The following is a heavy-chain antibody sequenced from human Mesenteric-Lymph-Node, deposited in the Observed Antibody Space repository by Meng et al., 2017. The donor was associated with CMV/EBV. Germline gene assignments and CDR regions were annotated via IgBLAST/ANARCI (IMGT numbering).Heavy chain of an antibody. J-gene: IGHJ4*02. Sequence: GGSLRLSCAASGFTFSNYEMNWVRQAPGKGLVWVSRINSDGSITSYADSVKGRFTISRDNAKNTLYLEMNSLRAEDTAVYYCASCSSTSCYGYWGQGTLVTVSS. V-gene: IGHV3-74*01. CDR1: GFTFSNYE. D-gene: IGHD2-2*01. CDR3: ASCSSTSCYGY. CDR2: INSDGSIT.